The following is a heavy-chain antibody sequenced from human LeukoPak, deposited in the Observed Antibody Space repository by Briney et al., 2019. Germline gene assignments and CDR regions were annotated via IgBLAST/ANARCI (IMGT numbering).Heavy chain of an antibody. J-gene: IGHJ4*02. D-gene: IGHD2-2*01. CDR2: IMPMFGKA. CDR1: GGTFSSYD. CDR3: AGGRTDIVVVPATLRNYYFDY. V-gene: IGHV1-69*06. Sequence: SVKVSCKASGGTFSSYDISWVRQAPGQGLEGMGGIMPMFGKANYAQKFQGRVTTTADKATSTAYMELSSLRSEDTAVYYCAGGRTDIVVVPATLRNYYFDYWGQGTLVTVSS.